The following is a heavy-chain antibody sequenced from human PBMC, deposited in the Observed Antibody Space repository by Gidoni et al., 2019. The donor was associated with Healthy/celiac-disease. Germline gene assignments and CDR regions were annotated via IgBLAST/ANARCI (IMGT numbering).Heavy chain of an antibody. CDR2: IKQDGSEK. Sequence: GGGLVQPGGSLRLSCAASGFTFSSSWMSWVRQAPGQGLEWVANIKQDGSEKYYVDSVKGRFTISRDNAKNSLYLQMNGLGAGDTAVYYCAREGARGSGWYGGWYFDLWGRGSLVTVFS. V-gene: IGHV3-7*01. J-gene: IGHJ2*01. CDR3: AREGARGSGWYGGWYFDL. CDR1: GFTFSSSW. D-gene: IGHD6-19*01.